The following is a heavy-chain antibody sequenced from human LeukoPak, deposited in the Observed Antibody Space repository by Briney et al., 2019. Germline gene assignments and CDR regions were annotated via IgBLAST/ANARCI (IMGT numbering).Heavy chain of an antibody. CDR2: INPSSGDT. V-gene: IGHV1-2*02. Sequence: GASVKVSCTASGYSFTGCYLHWVRQAPGQGLEWMGWINPSSGDTDYAQRFQGRVTMTRDTSISTAYMELNRLRSDDTAVYYCARALSLEYSGSYYFDYWGQGTLVTVSS. CDR1: GYSFTGCY. CDR3: ARALSLEYSGSYYFDY. D-gene: IGHD1-26*01. J-gene: IGHJ4*02.